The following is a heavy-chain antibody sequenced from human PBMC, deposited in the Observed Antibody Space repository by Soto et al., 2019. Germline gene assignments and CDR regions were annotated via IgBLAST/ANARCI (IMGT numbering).Heavy chain of an antibody. J-gene: IGHJ6*02. CDR2: ISAYNGNT. CDR1: GYTFTSYG. Sequence: QVQLVQSGAEVKKPGASVKVSCKASGYTFTSYGISWVRQAPGQGLEWMGWISAYNGNTNYAQKLQGRVTMTTDTSTSTAYMELRSLRSDXTAVXXCARDXIXXXGTXSRNMDVWGQGTTVTVSS. D-gene: IGHD1-1*01. V-gene: IGHV1-18*01. CDR3: ARDXIXXXGTXSRNMDV.